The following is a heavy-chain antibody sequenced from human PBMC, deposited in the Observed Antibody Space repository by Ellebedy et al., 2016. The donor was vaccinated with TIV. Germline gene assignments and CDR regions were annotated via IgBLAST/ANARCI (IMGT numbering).Heavy chain of an antibody. J-gene: IGHJ4*02. CDR2: IYHSGST. V-gene: IGHV4-4*02. CDR3: ARKGSYDILTGYYIDFDY. Sequence: MPSETLSLTCAVSGGSISSSNWWSWVRQPPGKGLEWIGEIYHSGSTNYNPSLKSRVTISVDRSKNQFPLKLSSVTAADTAVYYCARKGSYDILTGYYIDFDYWGQGTLVTVSS. D-gene: IGHD3-9*01. CDR1: GGSISSSNW.